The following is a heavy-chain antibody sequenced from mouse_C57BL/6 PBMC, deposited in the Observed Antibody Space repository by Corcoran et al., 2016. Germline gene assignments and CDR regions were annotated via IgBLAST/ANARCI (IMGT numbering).Heavy chain of an antibody. V-gene: IGHV1-82*01. CDR2: IYPGDGDT. CDR1: GYAFSSSW. J-gene: IGHJ2*01. Sequence: QVQLQQSGPELVKPGASVKISCKASGYAFSSSWMNWVKQRPGKGLGWIGPIYPGDGDTNYNGKFKGKATLTADKSSSTAYMQLSSLTSEDSAVYFCARLGGNYLDYWGQGTTLTVSS. CDR3: ARLGGNYLDY.